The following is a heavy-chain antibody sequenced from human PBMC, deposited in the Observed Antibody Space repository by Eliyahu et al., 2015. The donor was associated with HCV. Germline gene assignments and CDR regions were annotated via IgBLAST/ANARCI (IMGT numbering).Heavy chain of an antibody. V-gene: IGHV1-2*02. J-gene: IGHJ6*02. CDR3: ARAGYCSGGSCYPWGWYYYYYGMDV. D-gene: IGHD2-15*01. CDR1: GYTXTGYY. CDR2: XNPNSGGT. Sequence: QVQLVQSGAEVKKPGASVKVSCXASGYTXTGYYMHXVRQAPGQGLEWMGWXNPNSGGTNYAQKFQGRVTMTRDTSISTAYMELSRLRSDDTAVYYCARAGYCSGGSCYPWGWYYYYYGMDVWGQGTTVTVSS.